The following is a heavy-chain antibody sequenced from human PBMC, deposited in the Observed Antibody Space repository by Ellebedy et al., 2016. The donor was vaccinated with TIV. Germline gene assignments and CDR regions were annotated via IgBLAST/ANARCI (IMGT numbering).Heavy chain of an antibody. V-gene: IGHV1-2*02. Sequence: ASVKVSXXTSGYIFSDFFLHWIRRAPGQRFEWMGWIDPRSGDTNYAQKFQGRVTMTMETSITTAYMELSRLTVDDTAVYYCARDDTAMPWGQGTLVTVSS. D-gene: IGHD5-18*01. J-gene: IGHJ4*02. CDR2: IDPRSGDT. CDR1: GYIFSDFF. CDR3: ARDDTAMP.